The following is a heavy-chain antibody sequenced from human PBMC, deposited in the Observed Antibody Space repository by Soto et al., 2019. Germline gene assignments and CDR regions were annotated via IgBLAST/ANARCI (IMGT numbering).Heavy chain of an antibody. CDR1: GYTFTSYG. Sequence: ASVKVSCKTAGYTFTSYGISWVRQAPGQGLEWMGWISAYNGNTNYAQKLQGRVTMTTDTSTSTAYMELRSLRSDDTAVYYCARVGQWLAYNWFDPWGQGTLVTVSS. CDR3: ARVGQWLAYNWFDP. D-gene: IGHD6-19*01. CDR2: ISAYNGNT. J-gene: IGHJ5*02. V-gene: IGHV1-18*01.